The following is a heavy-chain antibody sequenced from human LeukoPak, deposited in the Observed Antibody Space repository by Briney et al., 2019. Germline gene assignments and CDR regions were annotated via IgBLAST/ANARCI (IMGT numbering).Heavy chain of an antibody. Sequence: SVKVSCKASGYTFSSYAISWVRQAPGQGLERMGRIIPILGIANYAQKFQGRVTITADKSTSTAYMELSSLRSEDTAVYYCARDIDRGYSYGHTADYWGQGTLVTVSS. V-gene: IGHV1-69*04. CDR1: GYTFSSYA. D-gene: IGHD5-18*01. J-gene: IGHJ4*02. CDR2: IIPILGIA. CDR3: ARDIDRGYSYGHTADY.